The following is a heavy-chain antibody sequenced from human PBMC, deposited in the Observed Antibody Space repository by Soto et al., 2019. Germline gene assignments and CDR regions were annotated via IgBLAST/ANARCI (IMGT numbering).Heavy chain of an antibody. V-gene: IGHV4-31*03. CDR2: IYYSGST. J-gene: IGHJ5*02. D-gene: IGHD3-10*01. CDR1: GGSISSGGYY. Sequence: SETLSLTCTVSGGSISSGGYYWSWIRQHPGKGLEWIGYIYYSGSTYYNPSLKSRVTISVDTSKNQFSLKLSSVTAADTAVYYCARDQEGSGSYYNDFWFDPWGQGTLVTVSS. CDR3: ARDQEGSGSYYNDFWFDP.